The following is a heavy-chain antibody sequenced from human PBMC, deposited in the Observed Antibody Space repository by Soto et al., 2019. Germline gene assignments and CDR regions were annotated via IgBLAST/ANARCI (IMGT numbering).Heavy chain of an antibody. J-gene: IGHJ6*02. CDR3: ARERVSGMAV. CDR1: GYTFSSYD. V-gene: IGHV1-8*02. CDR2: MKANTGNT. Sequence: QVQLVQSGAEVKKPGASVKVSCKASGYTFSSYDINWVRQATGQGLEWLGWMKANTGNTVYAQKFQGRVTMTRNTSLSTAYIELSSLRSDDTAVDYCARERVSGMAVWCQGTTVNVSS.